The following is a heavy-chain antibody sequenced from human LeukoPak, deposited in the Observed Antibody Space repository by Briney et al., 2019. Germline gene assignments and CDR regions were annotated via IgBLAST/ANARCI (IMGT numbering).Heavy chain of an antibody. CDR1: GGSFSPYY. Sequence: PSETLSLTCAVYGGSFSPYYWSWIRQSPDKGLEWIGEINHSRSTNYNPSLKSRVTISVDTSKNQFSLKLTSVTAADTAVYYCARQTGSGPFILPGGQGTLVTVSS. CDR2: INHSRST. V-gene: IGHV4-34*01. J-gene: IGHJ4*02. D-gene: IGHD3-10*01. CDR3: ARQTGSGPFILP.